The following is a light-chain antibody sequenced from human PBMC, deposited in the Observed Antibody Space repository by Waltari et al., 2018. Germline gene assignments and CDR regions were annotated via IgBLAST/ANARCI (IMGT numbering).Light chain of an antibody. CDR3: QQSYTSLLT. J-gene: IGKJ4*01. CDR1: QDITNY. Sequence: DIQMTQSPSSLSASVGDRVTITCQASQDITNYLNWYQQKPGTAPKLLVSSASTLQRGVPARFSGTGSGTDFTLVISSLQPEDFATYFCQQSYTSLLTFGGGTRVDIK. V-gene: IGKV1-39*01. CDR2: SAS.